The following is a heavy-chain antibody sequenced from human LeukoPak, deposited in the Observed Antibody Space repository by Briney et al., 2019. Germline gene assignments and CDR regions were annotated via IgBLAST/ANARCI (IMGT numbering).Heavy chain of an antibody. CDR2: MNPNSGNT. CDR3: ARGPPQGSGPDY. V-gene: IGHV1-8*03. CDR1: GYTFTSYD. D-gene: IGHD3-3*01. J-gene: IGHJ4*02. Sequence: GALVKVSCKASGYTFTSYDINWVRQATGQGLEWMGWMNPNSGNTGYAQKFQGRVTITRNTSISTAYMELSSLRSEDTAVYYCARGPPQGSGPDYWGQGTLVTVSS.